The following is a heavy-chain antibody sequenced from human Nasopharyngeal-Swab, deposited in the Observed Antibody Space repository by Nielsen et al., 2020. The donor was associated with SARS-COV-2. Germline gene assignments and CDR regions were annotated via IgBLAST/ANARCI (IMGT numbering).Heavy chain of an antibody. CDR1: GFTFDDYA. CDR2: ISWNSGRI. J-gene: IGHJ3*02. CDR3: AKDRYRPSYYDSSLDAFDI. V-gene: IGHV3-9*01. Sequence: SLQISCAASGFTFDDYAMHWVRQAPGKGLEWVSGISWNSGRIGYADSVKGRFTISRDNAKNSLYLQMNSLRAEDTALYYCAKDRYRPSYYDSSLDAFDIWGQGTMVTVSS. D-gene: IGHD3-22*01.